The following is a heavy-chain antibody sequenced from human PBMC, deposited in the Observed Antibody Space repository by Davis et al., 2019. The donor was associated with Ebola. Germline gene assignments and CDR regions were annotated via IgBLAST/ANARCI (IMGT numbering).Heavy chain of an antibody. J-gene: IGHJ6*02. D-gene: IGHD3-10*01. V-gene: IGHV1-8*01. CDR1: GYTFTSYD. Sequence: ASVKVSCKASGYTFTSYDINWVRQATGQGLEWMGWMNPNSGNTGYAQKFQGRVTMTRNTSISTAYMELSSLRSEDTAVYYCARDRRITMVRGVIIEDYYYGMDVWGQGTTVTVSS. CDR3: ARDRRITMVRGVIIEDYYYGMDV. CDR2: MNPNSGNT.